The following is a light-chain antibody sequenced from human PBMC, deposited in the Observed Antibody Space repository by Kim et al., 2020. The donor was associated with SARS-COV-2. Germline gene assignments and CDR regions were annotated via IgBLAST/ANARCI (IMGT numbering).Light chain of an antibody. CDR3: QQYYSTPRT. CDR2: WAS. Sequence: ATINCKASQSVLYSSNNKNYLAWYQQKPGQPPKLLIYWASTRESGVPDRFSGSGSGTDFTLTISSLQAEDVAVYYCQQYYSTPRTFGQGTKVDIK. CDR1: QSVLYSSNNKNY. J-gene: IGKJ1*01. V-gene: IGKV4-1*01.